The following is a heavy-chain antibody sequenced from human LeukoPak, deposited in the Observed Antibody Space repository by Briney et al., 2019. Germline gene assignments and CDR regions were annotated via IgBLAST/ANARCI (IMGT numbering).Heavy chain of an antibody. CDR1: GFTFSSYA. CDR3: AKRYWREGSGYF. J-gene: IGHJ4*02. Sequence: SGGSLRLSCAASGFTFSSYAMSWVREAPGKGLEWVSAISGSGGSTYYADSVKGRFTISRDNSKNTLYLQMNSLRAEDTAVYYCAKRYWREGSGYFWGQGTLVTVSS. D-gene: IGHD3-10*01. V-gene: IGHV3-23*01. CDR2: ISGSGGST.